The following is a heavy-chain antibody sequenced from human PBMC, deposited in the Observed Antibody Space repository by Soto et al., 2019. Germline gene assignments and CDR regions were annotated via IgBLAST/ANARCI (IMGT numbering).Heavy chain of an antibody. V-gene: IGHV4-30-2*01. CDR3: ARGQGSTVTSGYFDY. Sequence: QLQLQESGSGLVKPSQTLSLTCAVSGGSISSGGYSWSWIRQPPGKGLEWIGYIYHSGSTYYNPSLKSRVTISVDRSKNQCSLKLSSVTAEDTAVYYCARGQGSTVTSGYFDYWGQGNLVTVSS. J-gene: IGHJ4*02. CDR1: GGSISSGGYS. D-gene: IGHD4-17*01. CDR2: IYHSGST.